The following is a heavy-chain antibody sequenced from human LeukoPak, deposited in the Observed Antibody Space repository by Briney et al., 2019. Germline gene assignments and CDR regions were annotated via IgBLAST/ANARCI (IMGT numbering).Heavy chain of an antibody. CDR3: AKLAYCGGDCYPQQPGAFDI. CDR1: GFTFSSYG. CDR2: ISYDGSNK. D-gene: IGHD2-21*02. J-gene: IGHJ3*02. Sequence: PGGTLRLSCAASGFTFSSYGMHWVRQAPGKGLEWVAVISYDGSNKYYADSVKGRFTISRDNSKNTLYLQMNSPRAEDTAVYYCAKLAYCGGDCYPQQPGAFDIWGQGTMVTVSS. V-gene: IGHV3-30*18.